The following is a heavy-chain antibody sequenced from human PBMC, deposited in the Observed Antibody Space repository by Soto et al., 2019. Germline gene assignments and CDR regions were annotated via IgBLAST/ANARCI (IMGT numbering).Heavy chain of an antibody. J-gene: IGHJ3*02. D-gene: IGHD3-22*01. CDR1: GFTFSNAW. CDR3: TTESGYYYDSSGYYRKALDAFDI. V-gene: IGHV3-15*07. CDR2: IKSKTDGGTT. Sequence: VGSLRLSCAASGFTFSNAWMNWVRQAPGKGLEWVGRIKSKTDGGTTDYAAPVKGRFTISRDDSKNTLYLQMNSLKTEDTAVYYCTTESGYYYDSSGYYRKALDAFDIWGQGTMVTVSS.